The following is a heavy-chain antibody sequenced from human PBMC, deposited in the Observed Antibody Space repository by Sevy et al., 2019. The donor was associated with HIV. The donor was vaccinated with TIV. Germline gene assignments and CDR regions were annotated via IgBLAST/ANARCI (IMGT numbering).Heavy chain of an antibody. CDR1: GFTFDGYA. J-gene: IGHJ4*02. Sequence: GGSLRLSFAASGFTFDGYAMHWVRQAPGKGLEWVSGISWNSGSIGYADSVKGRFTISRDNAKNSLYLQMNSLRAEDTALYYCAKDFRIGSGSAVVAAFDYWGQGTLVTVSS. V-gene: IGHV3-9*01. D-gene: IGHD3-10*01. CDR3: AKDFRIGSGSAVVAAFDY. CDR2: ISWNSGSI.